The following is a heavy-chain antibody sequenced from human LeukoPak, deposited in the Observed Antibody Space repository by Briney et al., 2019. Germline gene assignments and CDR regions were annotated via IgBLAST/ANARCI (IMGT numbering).Heavy chain of an antibody. D-gene: IGHD2-2*01. CDR1: GFTFSSYA. V-gene: IGHV3-30-3*01. J-gene: IGHJ6*02. CDR3: ARAQAQYCSSTSCPYGMDV. Sequence: GGSLRLSCAASGFTFSSYATHWVRQAPGKGLEWVAVISYDGSNKYYADSVKGRFTISRDNSKNTLYLQMNSLRAEDTAVYYCARAQAQYCSSTSCPYGMDVWGQGTTVTVSS. CDR2: ISYDGSNK.